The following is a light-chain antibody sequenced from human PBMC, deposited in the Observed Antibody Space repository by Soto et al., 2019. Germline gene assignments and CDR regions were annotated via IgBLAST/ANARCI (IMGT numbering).Light chain of an antibody. V-gene: IGKV3-20*01. CDR2: GSS. CDR1: QSVAIL. CDR3: QQYGNSPET. Sequence: EIVMTQSPATLSVSPGERATLSCRASQSVAILLAWYQQKPGQAPRLLIYGSSSRATGIADRFSGSGSGTDFTLTISRLEPEDFAVYYCQQYGNSPETFGQGTKVDIK. J-gene: IGKJ1*01.